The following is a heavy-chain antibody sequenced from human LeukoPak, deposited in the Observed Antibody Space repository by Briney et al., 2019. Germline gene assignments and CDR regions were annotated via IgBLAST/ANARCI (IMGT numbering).Heavy chain of an antibody. J-gene: IGHJ4*02. CDR2: ISGSGVST. D-gene: IGHD3-10*01. CDR1: GFTFSSSA. V-gene: IGHV3-23*01. CDR3: AKLLMAMVRGVDIDC. Sequence: PGGSLRLSCAASGFTFSSSAMSWVRQAPGKGLEWVSGISGSGVSTYYADSVKGRFTISRDNSENTLYLQMNSLRAEDTAVYYCAKLLMAMVRGVDIDCWGQGTLVTVSS.